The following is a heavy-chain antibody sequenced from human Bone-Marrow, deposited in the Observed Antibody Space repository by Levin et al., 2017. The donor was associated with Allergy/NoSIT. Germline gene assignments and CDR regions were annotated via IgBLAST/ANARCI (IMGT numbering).Heavy chain of an antibody. V-gene: IGHV3-23*01. CDR3: ASNSYGSFYYGMDV. J-gene: IGHJ6*02. D-gene: IGHD5-18*01. CDR1: GFAFNTYG. CDR2: ISGSGGSI. Sequence: SGGSLRLSCAASGFAFNTYGMSWVRQAPGKGPEWVSTISGSGGSINYADSVKGRFTISRDNSKNTLYLQLNSLRAEDTAVYYCASNSYGSFYYGMDVWGQGTTVTVSS.